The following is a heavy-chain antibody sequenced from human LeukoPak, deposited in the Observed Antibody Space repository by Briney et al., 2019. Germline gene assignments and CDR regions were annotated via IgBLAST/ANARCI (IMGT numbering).Heavy chain of an antibody. CDR1: GDSVSSDSAA. J-gene: IGHJ3*02. V-gene: IGHV6-1*01. CDR2: TYYRSKWHN. D-gene: IGHD3-10*01. Sequence: SQTLSLTCAISGDSVSSDSAAGNWIRQSPSRGLEWLGRTYYRSKWHNDYAVSVKSRIIINPDTSRNQFSLQLNSVTPEDTAVYYCARDGDDTNAFDIWGQGTKVTVSS. CDR3: ARDGDDTNAFDI.